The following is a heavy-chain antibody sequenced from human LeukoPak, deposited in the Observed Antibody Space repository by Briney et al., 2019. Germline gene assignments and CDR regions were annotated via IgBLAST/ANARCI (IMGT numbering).Heavy chain of an antibody. CDR1: GYTFTGYY. J-gene: IGHJ6*02. D-gene: IGHD2-2*01. Sequence: GASVKVSCKASGYTFTGYYMHWVRQAPGQGLEWMGGIIPIFGTANYAQKFQGRVTITADESTSTAYMELSSLRSEDTAVYYCARSAIVVVPAAIHYGMDVWGQGTTVTVSS. V-gene: IGHV1-69*13. CDR2: IIPIFGTA. CDR3: ARSAIVVVPAAIHYGMDV.